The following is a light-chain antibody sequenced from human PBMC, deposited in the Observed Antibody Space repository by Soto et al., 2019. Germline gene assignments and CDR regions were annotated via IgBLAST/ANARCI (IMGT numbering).Light chain of an antibody. J-gene: IGKJ1*01. Sequence: EIVMTQSPATLSVSPGERATLSCRASQSVSSNLAWYQQKPGQAPRLLIYRASSRATGIPARFSGSGSGTEFTLTISSLQPEDFAVYYCQQYNNWPPWTFGQGTKVDIK. CDR2: RAS. CDR1: QSVSSN. CDR3: QQYNNWPPWT. V-gene: IGKV3-15*01.